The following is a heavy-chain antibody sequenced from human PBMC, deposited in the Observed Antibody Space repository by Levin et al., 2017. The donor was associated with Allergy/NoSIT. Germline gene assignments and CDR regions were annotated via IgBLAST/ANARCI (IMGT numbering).Heavy chain of an antibody. CDR1: GFTFSDHD. D-gene: IGHD3-16*01. Sequence: QPGGSLRLSCVASGFTFSDHDIHWVRQAPGKGLEWVSGAGTMGDTYYADSVRGRFTISRENDNSSVNLQMNRLRDDDTAVYYCARGRTYMSRGYGDYWGPGILVVVSS. V-gene: IGHV3-13*01. CDR3: ARGRTYMSRGYGDY. CDR2: AGTMGDT. J-gene: IGHJ4*02.